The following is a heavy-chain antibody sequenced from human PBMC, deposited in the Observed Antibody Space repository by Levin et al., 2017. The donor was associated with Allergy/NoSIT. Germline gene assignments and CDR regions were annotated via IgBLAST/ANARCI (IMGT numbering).Heavy chain of an antibody. CDR1: GFTFSSYG. CDR2: ISYDGSNK. CDR3: AKSPSRLDIVVVPAAPTDY. V-gene: IGHV3-30*18. J-gene: IGHJ4*02. D-gene: IGHD2-2*01. Sequence: AGGSLRLSCAASGFTFSSYGMHWVRQAPGKGLEWVAVISYDGSNKYYADSVKGRFTISRDNSKNTLYLQMNSLRAEDTAVYYCAKSPSRLDIVVVPAAPTDYWGQGTLVTVSS.